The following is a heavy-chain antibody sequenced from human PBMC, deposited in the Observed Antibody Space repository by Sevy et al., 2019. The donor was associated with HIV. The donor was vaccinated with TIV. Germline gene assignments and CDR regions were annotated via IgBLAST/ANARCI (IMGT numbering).Heavy chain of an antibody. Sequence: SETLSLTCTVSGGSISSGSYYWSWIRQPAGKGLEWIGRIYTSGSTNYNPSLKSRVTISVDTSKNQFSLKLSSVTAADTAVYYCARGLNLYGGNSYWYFDLWGRGTLVTVSS. CDR2: IYTSGST. D-gene: IGHD4-17*01. CDR1: GGSISSGSYY. V-gene: IGHV4-61*02. CDR3: ARGLNLYGGNSYWYFDL. J-gene: IGHJ2*01.